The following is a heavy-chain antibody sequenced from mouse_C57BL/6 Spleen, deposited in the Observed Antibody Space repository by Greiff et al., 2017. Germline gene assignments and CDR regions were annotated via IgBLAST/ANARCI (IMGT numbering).Heavy chain of an antibody. CDR1: GYTFTSYW. D-gene: IGHD1-1*01. Sequence: QVQLQQPGAELVKPGASVKMSCKASGYTFTSYWITWVKQRPGQGLEWIGDIYPGSGSTNYNEKLKSKATLTVDTSSSTAYMQLSSLTSADSAVYYCARFDYYYGTQRGYFDVWGTGTTVTVSS. J-gene: IGHJ1*03. V-gene: IGHV1-55*01. CDR3: ARFDYYYGTQRGYFDV. CDR2: IYPGSGST.